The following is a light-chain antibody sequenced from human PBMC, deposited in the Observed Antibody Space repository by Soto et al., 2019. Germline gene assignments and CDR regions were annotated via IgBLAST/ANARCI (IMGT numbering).Light chain of an antibody. CDR3: QQYGNSPRT. Sequence: EIVLTQSPGTLSLSPGERATLSCRASQSVSSSFLAWHQQKPGQAPRLLIYGASSRATGIPDRFSGSESGTDFTLTISRLEPEDFAVYYCQQYGNSPRTFGQGTKVEIK. J-gene: IGKJ1*01. CDR2: GAS. CDR1: QSVSSSF. V-gene: IGKV3-20*01.